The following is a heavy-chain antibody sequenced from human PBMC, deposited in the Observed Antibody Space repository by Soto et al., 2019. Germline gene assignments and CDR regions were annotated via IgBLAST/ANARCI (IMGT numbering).Heavy chain of an antibody. CDR1: GVSLAGYH. J-gene: IGHJ5*02. V-gene: IGHV4-59*01. CDR2: AYYSGNV. Sequence: PSETLSLTCNVSGVSLAGYHWNWIRQPPGKTLEWIGFAYYSGNVLYNPSFKGRASIRVDRSKNQVSLRLTSVTAADTAVYYCARRLNLGSFDHWGQGTLVTVSS. CDR3: ARRLNLGSFDH. D-gene: IGHD3-10*01.